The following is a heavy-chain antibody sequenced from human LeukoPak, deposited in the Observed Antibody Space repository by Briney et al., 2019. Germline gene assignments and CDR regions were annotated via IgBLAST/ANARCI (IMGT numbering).Heavy chain of an antibody. D-gene: IGHD3-10*01. CDR2: MYYSGNT. CDR3: ARRNYGSGTYDY. CDR1: GGSISSYY. J-gene: IGHJ4*02. Sequence: SETLSLTCTVSGGSISSYYWSWIRQPPGKGLEWIGHMYYSGNTDYNPSLKSRVTISIDTSKNQFSLRLSSVTAADTAVYYCARRNYGSGTYDYWGQGTLVTVSS. V-gene: IGHV4-59*08.